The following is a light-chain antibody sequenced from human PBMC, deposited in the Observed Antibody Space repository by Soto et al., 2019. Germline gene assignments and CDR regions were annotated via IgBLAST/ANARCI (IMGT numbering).Light chain of an antibody. Sequence: DIVMTQSPDSLAVSLGERATINCKSSQSVLYSSNNKNYLAWYQQKPGQPPKLLIYWASTRESGVTDRFSGSGSGTDFTLTSTSLQAEDVAVYYCQQYYSAWWTFGQGTKVEI. V-gene: IGKV4-1*01. CDR3: QQYYSAWWT. J-gene: IGKJ1*01. CDR1: QSVLYSSNNKNY. CDR2: WAS.